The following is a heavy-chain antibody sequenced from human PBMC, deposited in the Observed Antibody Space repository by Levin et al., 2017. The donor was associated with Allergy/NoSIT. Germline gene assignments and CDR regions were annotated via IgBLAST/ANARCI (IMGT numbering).Heavy chain of an antibody. V-gene: IGHV4-4*07. Sequence: SQTLSLTCTVSGGSISSYYWSWIRQPAGKGLEWIGRIYTSGSTNYNPSLKSRVTMSVDTSKNQFSLKLSSVTAADTAVYYCARDRRRGVAAAENWFDPWGQGTLVTVSS. J-gene: IGHJ5*02. CDR3: ARDRRRGVAAAENWFDP. CDR2: IYTSGST. CDR1: GGSISSYY. D-gene: IGHD6-13*01.